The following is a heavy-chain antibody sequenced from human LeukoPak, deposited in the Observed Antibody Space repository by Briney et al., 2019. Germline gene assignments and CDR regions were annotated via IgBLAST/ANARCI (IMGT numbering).Heavy chain of an antibody. V-gene: IGHV3-33*01. J-gene: IGHJ4*01. CDR3: VRGYYGSGSYHSPFDN. CDR1: GFTFRNYG. CDR2: ISYDGNIK. D-gene: IGHD3-10*01. Sequence: GGSLRLSRETSGFTFRNYGMHWVRQAPGKGLEWVAAISYDGNIKYYVDSVKGRFIISRDNSRNTLYLEVNSLRAEDTAVYFCVRGYYGSGSYHSPFDNWGQGTLVTVSS.